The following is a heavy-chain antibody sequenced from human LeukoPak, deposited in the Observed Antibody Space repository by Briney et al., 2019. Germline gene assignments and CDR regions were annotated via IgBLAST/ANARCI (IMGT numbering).Heavy chain of an antibody. CDR1: GFTFSSYA. J-gene: IGHJ3*02. CDR3: ARDEGVSGWFPSAFDI. Sequence: GGSLRLSCAASGFTFSSYAMHWVRQAPGKGLKWVAVISYDGSNKYYADSVKGRFTISRDNSKNTLYLQMNSLRAEDTAVYYCARDEGVSGWFPSAFDIWGQGTMVTVSS. D-gene: IGHD6-19*01. CDR2: ISYDGSNK. V-gene: IGHV3-30*04.